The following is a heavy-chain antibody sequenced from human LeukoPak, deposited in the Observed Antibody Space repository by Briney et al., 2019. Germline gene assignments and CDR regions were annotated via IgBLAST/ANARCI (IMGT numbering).Heavy chain of an antibody. Sequence: GGSLRLSCAASGFTVTSNYMSWVRQAPGKGLEWVASIYSGGATYYADSLRGRFTVSRDNSKNTLYLQMNSLRADDTAVYYCARDRYSYGYTLPPPDEGVWGQGTTVTVSS. D-gene: IGHD5-18*01. CDR1: GFTVTSNY. CDR2: IYSGGAT. CDR3: ARDRYSYGYTLPPPDEGV. J-gene: IGHJ6*02. V-gene: IGHV3-66*01.